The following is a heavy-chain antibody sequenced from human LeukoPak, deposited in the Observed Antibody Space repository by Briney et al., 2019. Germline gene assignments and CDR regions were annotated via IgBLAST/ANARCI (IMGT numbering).Heavy chain of an antibody. V-gene: IGHV5-51*01. J-gene: IGHJ5*02. D-gene: IGHD2-2*01. CDR1: GYSFTSYW. CDR2: IYPGDSDS. CDR3: ARQFVVVPAAIFWFDP. Sequence: GESLKISCKGSGYSFTSYWIGWVRQMPGKGLEWMGIIYPGDSDSRYSPSFQGQVTISADKSISTAYLQWSSLKASDTAMYYCARQFVVVPAAIFWFDPWGQGTLVTVSS.